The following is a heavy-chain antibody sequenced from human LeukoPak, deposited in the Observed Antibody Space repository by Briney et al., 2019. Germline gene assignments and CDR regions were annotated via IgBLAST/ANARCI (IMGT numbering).Heavy chain of an antibody. J-gene: IGHJ5*02. CDR3: ARDSQYYYGSGSPRGVFDP. Sequence: ASVKVSCKASGYTFTGYYMHWVRQAPGQGLEWMGWINPNSGDTNYAQKFQGRVTMTRDTSISTAYMELSRLRSDDTAVYYCARDSQYYYGSGSPRGVFDPWGQGTLVTVSS. CDR1: GYTFTGYY. V-gene: IGHV1-2*02. CDR2: INPNSGDT. D-gene: IGHD3-10*01.